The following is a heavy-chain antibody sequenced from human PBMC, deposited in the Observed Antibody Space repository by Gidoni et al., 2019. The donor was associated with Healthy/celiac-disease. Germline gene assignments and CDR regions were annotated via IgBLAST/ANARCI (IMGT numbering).Heavy chain of an antibody. D-gene: IGHD6-19*01. Sequence: EVQPVSSGGGLVQPGRSLRLSCAASGFTCDDYAKHWVRQAPGRGLEWVSGISWNSGSIGYADSVKGRFNISRDNAKNSLYLQMNSLRAEDTALYYCAVAALGYWGQGTLVTASS. CDR3: AVAALGY. J-gene: IGHJ4*02. CDR2: ISWNSGSI. V-gene: IGHV3-9*01. CDR1: GFTCDDYA.